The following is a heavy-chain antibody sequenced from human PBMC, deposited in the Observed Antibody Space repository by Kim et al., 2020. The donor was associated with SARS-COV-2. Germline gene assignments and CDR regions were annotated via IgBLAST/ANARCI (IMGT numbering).Heavy chain of an antibody. V-gene: IGHV3-33*01. Sequence: GGSLRLSCAASGFTFSSYGMHWVRQAPGKGLEWVAVIWYYGSNKYYADSVKGRFTISRDNSKNTLYLQMNSLRAEDTAVYYCARDLLVGATSYGMDVWGQGTTVTVSS. J-gene: IGHJ6*02. D-gene: IGHD1-26*01. CDR1: GFTFSSYG. CDR2: IWYYGSNK. CDR3: ARDLLVGATSYGMDV.